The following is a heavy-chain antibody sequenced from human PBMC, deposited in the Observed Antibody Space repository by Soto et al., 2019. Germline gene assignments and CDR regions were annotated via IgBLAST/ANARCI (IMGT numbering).Heavy chain of an antibody. D-gene: IGHD2-15*01. V-gene: IGHV5-51*01. CDR3: ARIIGYCRNNDCSWTFDI. Sequence: GESLKISCRTSGYSFISYWVAWVRQLPGKGLEWMGTFYPGDSTSTYSPSFQGQVTISVDKSISTAYLQLSSLKASDTAMYYCARIIGYCRNNDCSWTFDIWGQGTMVTVSS. J-gene: IGHJ3*02. CDR1: GYSFISYW. CDR2: FYPGDSTS.